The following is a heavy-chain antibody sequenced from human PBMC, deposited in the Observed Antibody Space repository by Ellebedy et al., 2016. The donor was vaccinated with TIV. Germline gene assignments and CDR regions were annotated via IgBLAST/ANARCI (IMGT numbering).Heavy chain of an antibody. Sequence: AASVKVSCKASGYTFTGYYMHWVRQAPGQGLEWVGWINPNSGGTNYAQRFQGRVTMTRDTSTSTAYMELNRLRSDDTAMYYCARFCSSPSCYSPREYSYYGMDVWGQGTTVTVSS. CDR1: GYTFTGYY. CDR2: INPNSGGT. J-gene: IGHJ6*02. CDR3: ARFCSSPSCYSPREYSYYGMDV. V-gene: IGHV1-2*02. D-gene: IGHD2-2*01.